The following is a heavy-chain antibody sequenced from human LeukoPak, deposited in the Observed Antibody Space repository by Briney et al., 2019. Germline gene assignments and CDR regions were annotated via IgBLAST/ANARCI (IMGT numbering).Heavy chain of an antibody. D-gene: IGHD5-24*01. J-gene: IGHJ2*01. V-gene: IGHV4-59*10. CDR2: IYTSGST. Sequence: SETLSLTCAVYGGSFSSYYWSWIRQPAGKGQEWIGRIYTSGSTNYNPSLKSRVTMSVDTSKNQFSLKLSSVTAADTAVYYCARDVEMATLWYVDLWGRGTLVTVSS. CDR3: ARDVEMATLWYVDL. CDR1: GGSFSSYY.